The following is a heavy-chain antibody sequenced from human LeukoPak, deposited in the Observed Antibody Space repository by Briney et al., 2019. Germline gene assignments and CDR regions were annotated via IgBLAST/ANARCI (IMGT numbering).Heavy chain of an antibody. Sequence: GASVKVSCKASGGTFSSYTISWVRQAPGQGLEWMGGIIPIFGTANYAQKFQGRVTITTDESTSTAYMELSSLRSEDTAVYYCARLPGTSYYMDVWGKGTTVTVSS. CDR3: ARLPGTSYYMDV. V-gene: IGHV1-69*05. CDR1: GGTFSSYT. CDR2: IIPIFGTA. J-gene: IGHJ6*03. D-gene: IGHD1-1*01.